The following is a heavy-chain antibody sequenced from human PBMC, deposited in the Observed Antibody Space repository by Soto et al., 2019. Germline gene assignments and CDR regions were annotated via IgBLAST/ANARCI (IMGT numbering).Heavy chain of an antibody. D-gene: IGHD3-22*01. CDR3: ARGRYLDSSEYWVANLPFDH. CDR1: GFTFNSYV. V-gene: IGHV3-23*01. CDR2: ISRSGRGSA. J-gene: IGHJ4*02. Sequence: EVQLLESGGALVQPGGSLRLSCAASGFTFNSYVMTWVRQAPGEGLEWVSSISRSGRGSAYYADSVKGRFTISRDNSENTLFLQMNNLGDEDTALYYCARGRYLDSSEYWVANLPFDHWGLGTLVTVSS.